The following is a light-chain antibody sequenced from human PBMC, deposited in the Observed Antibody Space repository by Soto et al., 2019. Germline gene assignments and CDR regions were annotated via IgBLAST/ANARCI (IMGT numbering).Light chain of an antibody. J-gene: IGLJ2*01. CDR1: SSDIGTYNL. V-gene: IGLV2-23*02. CDR2: EVI. Sequence: QSVLTQPASVSGSPGQSITISCTGTSSDIGTYNLVSWYQQHPGKAPKLMIYEVIKRPSGVSNRFSGSKSANTASLTISGLQADDEAEYYCCSYAGIRSFVVFGGGTKLTVL. CDR3: CSYAGIRSFVV.